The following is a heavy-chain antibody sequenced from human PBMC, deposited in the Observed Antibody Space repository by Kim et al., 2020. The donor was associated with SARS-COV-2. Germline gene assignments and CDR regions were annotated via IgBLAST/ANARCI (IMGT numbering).Heavy chain of an antibody. V-gene: IGHV3-30*04. CDR2: ISYDGSNK. Sequence: GGSLRLSCAASGFTFSSYAMHWVRQAPGKGLEWVAVISYDGSNKYYADSVEGRFTISRDNSKNTLYLQMNSLRAEDTAVYYCARGIAAAGTQDVWGQGTTVTVSS. D-gene: IGHD6-13*01. CDR1: GFTFSSYA. J-gene: IGHJ6*02. CDR3: ARGIAAAGTQDV.